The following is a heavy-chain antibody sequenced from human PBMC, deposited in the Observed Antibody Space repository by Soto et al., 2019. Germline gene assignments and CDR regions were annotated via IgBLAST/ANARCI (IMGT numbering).Heavy chain of an antibody. V-gene: IGHV4-31*03. CDR3: ARDRGRGWPDAFDI. CDR1: GGSISSGGYY. J-gene: IGHJ3*02. CDR2: ISYSGST. Sequence: QVQLQESGPGLVKPSQTLSLTCTVSGGSISSGGYYWSWIRQHPGKGLEWIGYISYSGSTYYNPSLKRRVTLSVHQYTYRLSQQLGSVTAADKAVYYCARDRGRGWPDAFDIWGQGTMVTVSS. D-gene: IGHD6-19*01.